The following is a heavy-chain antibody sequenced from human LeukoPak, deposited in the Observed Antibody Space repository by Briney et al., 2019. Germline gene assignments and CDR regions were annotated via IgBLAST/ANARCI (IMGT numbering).Heavy chain of an antibody. J-gene: IGHJ4*02. Sequence: GGSLRLSCAAAGFIFSNCAMSWVRQAPGKGLEWVSGISDSGGSTYYADSMKGQFTISRDNSKNTLYLQMNSLRVEDTAIYYCISQMSLSSSWPYWGQGVLVTVSS. CDR1: GFIFSNCA. CDR2: ISDSGGST. V-gene: IGHV3-23*01. CDR3: ISQMSLSSSWPY. D-gene: IGHD6-13*01.